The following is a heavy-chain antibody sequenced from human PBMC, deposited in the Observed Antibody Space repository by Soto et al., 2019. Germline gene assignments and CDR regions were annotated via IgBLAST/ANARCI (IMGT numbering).Heavy chain of an antibody. CDR1: GFTFSSYS. J-gene: IGHJ6*02. CDR2: ISSSSSYI. CDR3: ARARGVCSGGSCYYYGMDV. D-gene: IGHD2-15*01. Sequence: SLRLSYAASGFTFSSYSMNWVRQAPGKGLEWVSSISSSSSYIYYADSVKGRFTISRDNAKNSLYLQMNSLRAEDTAVYYCARARGVCSGGSCYYYGMDVWGQGTTVTVSS. V-gene: IGHV3-21*01.